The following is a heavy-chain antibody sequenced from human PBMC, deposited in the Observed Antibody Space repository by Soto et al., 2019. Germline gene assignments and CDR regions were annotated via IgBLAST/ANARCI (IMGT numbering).Heavy chain of an antibody. Sequence: SETLSLTCTVSGGSISSYYWSWTRQPPGKGLEWIGYIYYSGSTNYNPSLKSRVTISVDTSKNQFSLKLSSVTAADTAVYYCARDRYCGGDCYSIWGQGTLVTVSS. J-gene: IGHJ4*02. CDR2: IYYSGST. CDR1: GGSISSYY. CDR3: ARDRYCGGDCYSI. V-gene: IGHV4-59*01. D-gene: IGHD2-21*02.